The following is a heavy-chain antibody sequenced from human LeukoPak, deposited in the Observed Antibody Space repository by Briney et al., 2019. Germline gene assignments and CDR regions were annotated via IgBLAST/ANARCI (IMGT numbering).Heavy chain of an antibody. V-gene: IGHV1-24*01. CDR2: FDPEDGET. CDR1: GYTLTELS. CDR3: ATELYCSSTSCYEPN. Sequence: GASVKVSCKVSGYTLTELSMHWVRQAPGKGLEWMGGFDPEDGETIYAQKFQGRVTMTEDTSTDTAYMELSSLRSEDTAVYYCATELYCSSTSCYEPNWGQGTLVTVSS. J-gene: IGHJ4*02. D-gene: IGHD2-2*01.